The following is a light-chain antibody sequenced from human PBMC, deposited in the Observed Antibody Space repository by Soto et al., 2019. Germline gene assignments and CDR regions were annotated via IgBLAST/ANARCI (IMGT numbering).Light chain of an antibody. CDR1: NSDVGGYNY. CDR3: SSYTSSSTLV. V-gene: IGLV2-14*01. J-gene: IGLJ2*01. CDR2: EVS. Sequence: QSALTQAASVSGSPGQSITISCTGTNSDVGGYNYVSWYQQHPGKAPKLMIYEVSNRPSGVSNRFSGSKSGNTASLTISGLQAEDEADYYCSSYTSSSTLVFGGGTKLTVL.